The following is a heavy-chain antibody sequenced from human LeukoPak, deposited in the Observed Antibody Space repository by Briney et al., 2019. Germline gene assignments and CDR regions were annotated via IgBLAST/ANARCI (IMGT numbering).Heavy chain of an antibody. J-gene: IGHJ5*02. V-gene: IGHV1-2*02. Sequence: EASVKVSCKASGYTFTGYYMHWVRQAPGQGLEWMGWINPNSGGTNYAQKFQGRVTMTRDTSISTAYMELSSLRSEDTAVYYCARDQGSGYYQNWFDPWGQGTLVTVSS. CDR1: GYTFTGYY. CDR3: ARDQGSGYYQNWFDP. D-gene: IGHD3-22*01. CDR2: INPNSGGT.